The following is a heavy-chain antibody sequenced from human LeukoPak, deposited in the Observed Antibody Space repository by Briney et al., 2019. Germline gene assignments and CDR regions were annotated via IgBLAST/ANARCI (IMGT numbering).Heavy chain of an antibody. CDR2: IYYSGST. V-gene: IGHV4-59*01. Sequence: PSETLSLTCTVSGGSISSYYWSWIRQPPGKGLEWIGYIYYSGSTNYNPSLKSRVTISVDTSKNQFSLKLSSVTAADTAVYYCARDPYGSGSDYWGQGTLATVSS. CDR3: ARDPYGSGSDY. J-gene: IGHJ4*02. D-gene: IGHD3-10*01. CDR1: GGSISSYY.